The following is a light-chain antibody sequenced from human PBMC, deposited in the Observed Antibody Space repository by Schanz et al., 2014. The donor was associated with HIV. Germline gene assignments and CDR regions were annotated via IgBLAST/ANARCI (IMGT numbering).Light chain of an antibody. CDR3: GSFATATTWV. V-gene: IGLV2-14*03. J-gene: IGLJ3*02. CDR1: SSDVGGYNY. Sequence: QSALTQPASVSGSPGQSITISCTGTSSDVGGYNYVSWYQQHPDKAPKLLIFDVINRPLGISNRFSGSQSGNTASLTISGLQAGDEADYYGGSFATATTWVFGGGTKLTVL. CDR2: DVI.